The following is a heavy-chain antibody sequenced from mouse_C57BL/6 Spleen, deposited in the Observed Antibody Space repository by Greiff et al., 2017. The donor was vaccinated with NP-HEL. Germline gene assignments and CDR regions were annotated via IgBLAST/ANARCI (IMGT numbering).Heavy chain of an antibody. J-gene: IGHJ2*01. Sequence: VQLQQSGAELVRPGSSVKLSCKASGYTFTSYWMDWVKQRPGQGLEWIGNIYPSDSETHYNQKFKDKATLTVDKSSSTAYMQLSSLTSEDSAVYYCARSGLGEGGNYFDYWGQGTTLTVSS. V-gene: IGHV1-61*01. CDR3: ARSGLGEGGNYFDY. D-gene: IGHD4-1*01. CDR1: GYTFTSYW. CDR2: IYPSDSET.